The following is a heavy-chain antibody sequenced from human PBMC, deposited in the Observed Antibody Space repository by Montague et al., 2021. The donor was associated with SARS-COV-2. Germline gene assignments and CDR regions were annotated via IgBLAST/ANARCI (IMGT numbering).Heavy chain of an antibody. Sequence: SETLSLTCAVHGGSFSTYSWNWIRQPPGKGLEWIGEIHHGGSTNYNPSLKSRVTISADTSKNQFSLKLTSVAAADTAVYYCARLGDGVVPSPLLGVGRYYSYDYMDFWGKGTTVTVSS. CDR2: IHHGGST. J-gene: IGHJ6*03. V-gene: IGHV4-34*01. D-gene: IGHD3-10*01. CDR1: GGSFSTYS. CDR3: ARLGDGVVPSPLLGVGRYYSYDYMDF.